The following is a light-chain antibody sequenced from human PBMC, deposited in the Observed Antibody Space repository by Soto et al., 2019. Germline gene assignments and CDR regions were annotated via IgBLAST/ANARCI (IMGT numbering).Light chain of an antibody. J-gene: IGLJ3*02. Sequence: QSVLTQPPSVSAAPGQKVAIPCSGSNSNIGRNYVSWYQQLPGTAPKLLIYDNHERPPGIPDRFSGSKSGTSASLGITGLQTGDEADYYCATWDSSLRTGVFGGGTKLTVL. CDR3: ATWDSSLRTGV. CDR1: NSNIGRNY. V-gene: IGLV1-51*01. CDR2: DNH.